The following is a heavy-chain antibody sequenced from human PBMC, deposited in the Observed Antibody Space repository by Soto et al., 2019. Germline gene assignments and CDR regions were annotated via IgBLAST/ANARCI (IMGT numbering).Heavy chain of an antibody. Sequence: ASVKVSCKASGYTLTSFDINWVRQASGQGLEWMGWMNPNSGNTGYAQKFQGRVTMTRNTSIDTAYMELSSLRSEDTAVYFCARDDGDVRWVDPWGQGTLVTVSS. CDR1: GYTLTSFD. D-gene: IGHD2-21*02. CDR3: ARDDGDVRWVDP. CDR2: MNPNSGNT. V-gene: IGHV1-8*01. J-gene: IGHJ5*02.